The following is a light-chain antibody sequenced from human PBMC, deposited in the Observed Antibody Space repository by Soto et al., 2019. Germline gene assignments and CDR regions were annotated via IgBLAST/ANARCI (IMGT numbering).Light chain of an antibody. CDR1: SSNIGSNT. J-gene: IGLJ1*01. CDR2: SNN. CDR3: AAWDDRLNGYV. V-gene: IGLV1-44*01. Sequence: QSVLTQPPSASGTPGQRVTSSCSGSSSNIGSNTVHWYQQLPGTAPKLLIYSNNQRPSGVPDRFSGSKSGTSASLAISGLQFEHEADYYCAAWDDRLNGYVFGAGTKVTVL.